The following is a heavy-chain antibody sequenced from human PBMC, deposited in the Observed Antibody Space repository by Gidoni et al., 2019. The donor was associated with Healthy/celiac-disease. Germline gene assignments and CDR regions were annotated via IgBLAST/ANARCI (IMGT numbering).Heavy chain of an antibody. CDR3: ARVNRGDAFDI. V-gene: IGHV3-74*01. Sequence: SRINSDGSSTSYADSVKGRFTISRDNAKNTLYLQMNSLRAEDTAVYYCARVNRGDAFDIWGQGTMVTVSS. D-gene: IGHD3-22*01. J-gene: IGHJ3*02. CDR2: INSDGSST.